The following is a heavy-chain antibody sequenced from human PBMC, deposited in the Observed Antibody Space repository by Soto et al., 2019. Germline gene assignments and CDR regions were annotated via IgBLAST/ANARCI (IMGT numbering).Heavy chain of an antibody. D-gene: IGHD4-17*01. CDR3: ARGILDYCGHFDY. J-gene: IGHJ4*02. V-gene: IGHV4-30-4*01. Sequence: QVQLQESGPGLVKPSQTLSLTCTVFGGSVSSGDFYWSWIRQPPGKGLEWIGYIYYSGSSYYHPSLKSRVIVSVDASKNQLSLNMRSVTAADTAVHFCARGILDYCGHFDYWGRGTLVDVSS. CDR1: GGSVSSGDFY. CDR2: IYYSGSS.